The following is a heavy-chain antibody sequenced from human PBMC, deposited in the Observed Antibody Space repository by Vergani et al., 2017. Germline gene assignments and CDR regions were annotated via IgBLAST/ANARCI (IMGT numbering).Heavy chain of an antibody. CDR3: ATVPPAYYDILTGYYHDAFDI. D-gene: IGHD3-9*01. Sequence: QVQLVQSGAEVKKHGASVKVSCKVSGYTLTELSMHWVRQAPGKGLEWMGGFDPEDGETIYAQKFQGRVTMTEDTSTDTAYMELSSLRSEDTAVYYCATVPPAYYDILTGYYHDAFDIWGQGTMVTVSS. CDR2: FDPEDGET. V-gene: IGHV1-24*01. J-gene: IGHJ3*02. CDR1: GYTLTELS.